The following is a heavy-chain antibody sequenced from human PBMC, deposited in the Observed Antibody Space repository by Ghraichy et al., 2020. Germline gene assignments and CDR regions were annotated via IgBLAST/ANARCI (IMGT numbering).Heavy chain of an antibody. Sequence: SETLSLTCTVSGGSISSSSYYWGWIRQPPGKGLEWIGSIYYSWSTYYNPSLKSRVTISVDTSKNQFSLKLSSVTAADTAVYYCARSQYYDFWSGYYPDAFDIWGQGTMVTVSS. D-gene: IGHD3-3*01. V-gene: IGHV4-39*01. CDR2: IYYSWST. CDR3: ARSQYYDFWSGYYPDAFDI. CDR1: GGSISSSSYY. J-gene: IGHJ3*02.